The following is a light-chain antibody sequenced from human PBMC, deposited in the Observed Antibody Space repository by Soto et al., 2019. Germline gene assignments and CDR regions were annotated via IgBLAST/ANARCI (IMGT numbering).Light chain of an antibody. CDR1: QSVGSN. V-gene: IGKV3-15*01. CDR3: QQYNNWPPYRT. Sequence: EIVMTQSPATLSVSPGERATLSCRASQSVGSNLAWYQQKPGQAPRLLIYGASTRATGIPATFSGSGSGTASTLTISTLQSEDVAIYFCQQYNNWPPYRTFGQGTKVEIK. CDR2: GAS. J-gene: IGKJ1*01.